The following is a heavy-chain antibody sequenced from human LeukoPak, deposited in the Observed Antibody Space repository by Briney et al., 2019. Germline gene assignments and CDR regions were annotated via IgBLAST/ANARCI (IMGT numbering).Heavy chain of an antibody. Sequence: GGSLRLSCAASGFTFSSYWMSWVRQAPGKGLKWVAHIKQDGSEKYYVDSVKGRFTISRDNAKNSLYLQMNSLRAEDTAVYYCARDQVEYYYDSSGYYYDDYWGQGTLVTVSS. CDR1: GFTFSSYW. CDR2: IKQDGSEK. J-gene: IGHJ4*02. CDR3: ARDQVEYYYDSSGYYYDDY. V-gene: IGHV3-7*01. D-gene: IGHD3-22*01.